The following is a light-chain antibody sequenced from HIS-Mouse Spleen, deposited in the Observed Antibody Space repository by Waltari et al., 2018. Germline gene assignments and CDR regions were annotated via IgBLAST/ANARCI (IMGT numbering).Light chain of an antibody. Sequence: AIRMTQSPSSFSASTGDRVTITCRASQGISSYLAWYQQKPGKAPKLLIYAASTLQSGVPSRFSGSGSGTDFTLTISCLQSEDFATYYCQQHYSYPLTFGHGTKVDIK. J-gene: IGKJ3*01. CDR1: QGISSY. CDR3: QQHYSYPLT. CDR2: AAS. V-gene: IGKV1-8*01.